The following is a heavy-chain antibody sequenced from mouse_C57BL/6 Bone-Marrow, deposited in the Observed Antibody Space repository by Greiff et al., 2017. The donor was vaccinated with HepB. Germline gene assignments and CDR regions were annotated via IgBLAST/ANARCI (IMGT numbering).Heavy chain of an antibody. J-gene: IGHJ3*01. D-gene: IGHD2-1*01. CDR3: HLLPWFAY. V-gene: IGHV1-59*01. CDR1: GYTFTSYW. Sequence: QVQLKQPGAELVRPGTSVKLSCKASGYTFTSYWMHWVKQRPGQGLEWIGVIDPSDSYTNYNQKFKGKATLTVDTSSSTAYMQLSSLTSEDSAVYYCHLLPWFAYWGQGTLVTVSA. CDR2: IDPSDSYT.